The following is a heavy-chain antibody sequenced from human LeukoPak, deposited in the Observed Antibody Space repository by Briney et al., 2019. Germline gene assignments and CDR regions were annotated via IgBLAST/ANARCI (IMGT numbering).Heavy chain of an antibody. D-gene: IGHD7-27*01. V-gene: IGHV3-48*01. CDR1: GFTFSSYS. CDR3: ARKVWGRVDY. Sequence: PGGSLRLSCAASGFTFSSYSMNWVRQAPGEGLEWVSYISSSSSTIYYADSVKGRFTISRDNAKNSLYLQMNSLRAEDTAVYYCARKVWGRVDYWGQGTLVTVSS. J-gene: IGHJ4*02. CDR2: ISSSSSTI.